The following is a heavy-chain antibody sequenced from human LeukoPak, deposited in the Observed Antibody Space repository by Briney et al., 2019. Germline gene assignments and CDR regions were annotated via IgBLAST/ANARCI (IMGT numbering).Heavy chain of an antibody. CDR1: GFAFSTYW. J-gene: IGHJ4*02. CDR2: VNTAGSST. CDR3: VGGMGGHFDY. Sequence: GGSLRLSCAASGFAFSTYWMHWVRQAPGKGLVWVSRVNTAGSSTSYADSVKGRFTISRDNAKNTLYLQMNSLRAEDTAMYYCVGGMGGHFDYWGQGTLVTVSS. V-gene: IGHV3-74*01. D-gene: IGHD3-16*01.